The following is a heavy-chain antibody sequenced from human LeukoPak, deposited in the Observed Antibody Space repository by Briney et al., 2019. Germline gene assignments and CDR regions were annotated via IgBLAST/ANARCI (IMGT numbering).Heavy chain of an antibody. CDR2: IYYSGST. D-gene: IGHD6-19*01. CDR1: VGSISSSSYY. V-gene: IGHV4-39*07. Sequence: PSETLSLTCTVSVGSISSSSYYWGWIRQPPGKGLEWIGSIYYSGSTYYNPALKSRVTISVDTSKNQFSLKLSSVTAADTAVYYCACARSGWYINWFDPWGQGTLVTVSS. CDR3: ACARSGWYINWFDP. J-gene: IGHJ5*02.